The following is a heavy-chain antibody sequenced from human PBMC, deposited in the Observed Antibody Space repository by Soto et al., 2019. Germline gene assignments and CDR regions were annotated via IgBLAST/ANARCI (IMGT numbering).Heavy chain of an antibody. V-gene: IGHV4-59*01. CDR1: GGSISGYY. CDR3: ARVYSGSYSDS. D-gene: IGHD1-26*01. J-gene: IGHJ4*02. CDR2: IYYSGGST. Sequence: SETLSLTCTVSGGSISGYYWSWIRQPPGKGLEWIGYIYYSGGSTSYNPSLRSRLTISVDTSKNQFSLRLTSVTAADTAVYYCARVYSGSYSDSWGQGTLVTVS.